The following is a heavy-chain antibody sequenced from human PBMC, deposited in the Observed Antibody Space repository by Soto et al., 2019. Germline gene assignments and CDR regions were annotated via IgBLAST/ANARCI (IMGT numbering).Heavy chain of an antibody. V-gene: IGHV3-15*01. Sequence: LRLSCAASGFTFKNAWMSWVRQAPGKGLEWVGRIKTKADAGTTDYAAPVKGRFTISRDDSKNTLYLQMNSLKNEDTALYFCTTDGATIFFDPRGQGTLVTVS. J-gene: IGHJ5*02. CDR2: IKTKADAGTT. CDR1: GFTFKNAW. D-gene: IGHD3-10*02. CDR3: TTDGATIFFDP.